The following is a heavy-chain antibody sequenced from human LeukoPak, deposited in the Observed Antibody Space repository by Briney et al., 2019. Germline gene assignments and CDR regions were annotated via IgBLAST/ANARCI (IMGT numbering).Heavy chain of an antibody. D-gene: IGHD5-24*01. J-gene: IGHJ4*02. CDR2: ISYDGSNK. V-gene: IGHV3-30*18. CDR3: AKARAHRDGLQEGSLDY. Sequence: GRSLRLSCAASGFIFSSYGMHWVRQAPGKGLEWVAVISYDGSNKYYADSVKGRFTISRDNSKNTLYLQMNSLRAEDTAVYYCAKARAHRDGLQEGSLDYWGQGTLVTVSS. CDR1: GFIFSSYG.